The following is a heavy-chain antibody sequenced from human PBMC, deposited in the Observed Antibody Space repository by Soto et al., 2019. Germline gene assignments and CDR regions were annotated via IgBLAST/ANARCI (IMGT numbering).Heavy chain of an antibody. D-gene: IGHD4-17*01. CDR2: ISAYNGNT. CDR3: ARTKTTVTTVFRPSAGALGY. J-gene: IGHJ4*02. CDR1: GYTFTSHG. Sequence: QVPLVQSGAEVKKPGASVKVSCKASGYTFTSHGITWVRQAPGQGLEWMGWISAYNGNTNYAQKLQGRVTMTTDTATSTAYMELRSLRSDDTAVYYCARTKTTVTTVFRPSAGALGYWGQGTLVTVSS. V-gene: IGHV1-18*01.